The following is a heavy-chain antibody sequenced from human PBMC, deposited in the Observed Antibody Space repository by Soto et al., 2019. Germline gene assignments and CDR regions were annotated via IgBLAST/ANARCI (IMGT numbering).Heavy chain of an antibody. J-gene: IGHJ3*02. CDR1: GFTFSSYG. V-gene: IGHV3-33*01. Sequence: QVQLVESGGGVVQPGRSLRLSCAASGFTFSSYGMHWVRQAPGKGLEWLAVIWYDGSNKYYADSVKGRFTISRDNSKNKLSLQMISLRSEDTAVYYCARDRWSFSGGNQPDAFDIWGQGTMVTVSS. CDR3: ARDRWSFSGGNQPDAFDI. D-gene: IGHD2-15*01. CDR2: IWYDGSNK.